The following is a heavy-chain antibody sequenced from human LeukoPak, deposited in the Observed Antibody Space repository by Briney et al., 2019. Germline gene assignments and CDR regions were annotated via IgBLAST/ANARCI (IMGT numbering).Heavy chain of an antibody. J-gene: IGHJ3*02. V-gene: IGHV3-69-1*01. Sequence: GGSLRLSCAASGFTFSSHSINWVRQAPGKGMEWIATMSVTNKIYYADSVKGRFTISRDNAENSVYLQMNSLRDEDTAVYSCARAQTLFWEFDGFDIWGRGTKVTVSS. CDR1: GFTFSSHS. D-gene: IGHD3-3*01. CDR2: MSVTNKI. CDR3: ARAQTLFWEFDGFDI.